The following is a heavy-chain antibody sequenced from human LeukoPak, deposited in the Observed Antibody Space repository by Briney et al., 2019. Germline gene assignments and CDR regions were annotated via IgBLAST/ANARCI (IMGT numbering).Heavy chain of an antibody. V-gene: IGHV3-15*01. CDR3: TTGPYDYGSGTYYH. J-gene: IGHJ4*02. Sequence: GGSLRLSCAASGFTFSNAWMSWVRQAPGKGLEWVGRIKSKTDGGTTDYAAPVRGRFTISRDDSKNTLYVQMNSLKTEDTAVYYCTTGPYDYGSGTYYHWGQGTLVTVSS. CDR1: GFTFSNAW. D-gene: IGHD3-10*01. CDR2: IKSKTDGGTT.